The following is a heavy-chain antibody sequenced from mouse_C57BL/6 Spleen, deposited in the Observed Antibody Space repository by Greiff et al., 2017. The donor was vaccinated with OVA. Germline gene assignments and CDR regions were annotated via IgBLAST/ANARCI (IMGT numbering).Heavy chain of an antibody. CDR1: GYTFTSYG. CDR2: IYPRSGNT. Sequence: QVQLQQSGAELARPGASVQLSCKASGYTFTSYGISWVKQRTGQGLEWIGEIYPRSGNTYYNEKFKGNATLTADKSSSTAYMELRSLTSEDSAVYFCARALYNYDVMDYWGQGTSVTVSS. D-gene: IGHD2-12*01. J-gene: IGHJ4*01. V-gene: IGHV1-81*01. CDR3: ARALYNYDVMDY.